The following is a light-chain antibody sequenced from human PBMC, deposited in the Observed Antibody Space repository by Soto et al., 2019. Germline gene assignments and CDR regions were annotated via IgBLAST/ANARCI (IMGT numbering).Light chain of an antibody. CDR2: DVS. CDR3: SSYTSTSTYVI. CDR1: SSDVGGYNY. Sequence: QSALTQPASVSGSPGQSITISCTGTSSDVGGYNYVSWYQQHPGKAPKFMIYDVSNRPSGVSSRFSGSKSGNTASLTISGFQAEDEADYFCSSYTSTSTYVIFGEGTKLTVL. J-gene: IGLJ2*01. V-gene: IGLV2-14*01.